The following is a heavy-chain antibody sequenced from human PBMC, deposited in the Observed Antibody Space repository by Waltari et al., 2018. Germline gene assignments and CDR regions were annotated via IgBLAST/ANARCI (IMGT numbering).Heavy chain of an antibody. Sequence: QVQLVQSGAEVKKPGASVKVSCKVSGYTLTELSMTWVRTHPGKVREWRGGFDPEDGETIYAQKFQGRVTMTEDTSTDTAYMELSSLRSEDTAVYYCATATSRFGEQYYYYYYGMDVWGQGTTVTVSS. CDR1: GYTLTELS. CDR2: FDPEDGET. J-gene: IGHJ6*02. CDR3: ATATSRFGEQYYYYYYGMDV. V-gene: IGHV1-24*01. D-gene: IGHD3-10*01.